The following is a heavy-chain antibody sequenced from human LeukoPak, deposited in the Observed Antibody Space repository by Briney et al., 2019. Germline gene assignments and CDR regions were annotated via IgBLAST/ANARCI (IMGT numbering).Heavy chain of an antibody. CDR1: GFTFSTYT. D-gene: IGHD3-10*01. CDR2: ILTSGGT. J-gene: IGHJ4*02. V-gene: IGHV3-23*01. CDR3: AKDRIYADGLWDFDY. Sequence: GGSLRLSCTASGFTFSTYTMSWVRHAPGEGLKWVSGILTSGGTYYADSVKGRFTISRDNSKNTLYLQMNSLRADDTAVYYCAKDRIYADGLWDFDYWGQGTLVTVSS.